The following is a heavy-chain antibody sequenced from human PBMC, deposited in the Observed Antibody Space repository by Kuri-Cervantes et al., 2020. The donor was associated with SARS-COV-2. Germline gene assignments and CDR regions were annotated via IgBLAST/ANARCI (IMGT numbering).Heavy chain of an antibody. CDR1: GFTFSSYW. CDR3: AREPTTGYYGMDV. D-gene: IGHD1-26*01. Sequence: GESLKISCAASGFTFSSYWMHWVRQAPGKGLVWVSRINSDGSSTSYADSVKGRFTISRDNAKNTLYLQMNSLRAEDTAVYYCAREPTTGYYGMDVWGQGTTVTVSS. CDR2: INSDGSST. J-gene: IGHJ6*02. V-gene: IGHV3-74*01.